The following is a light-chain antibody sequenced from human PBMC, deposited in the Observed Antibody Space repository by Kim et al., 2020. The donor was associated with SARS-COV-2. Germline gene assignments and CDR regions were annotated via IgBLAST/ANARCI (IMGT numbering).Light chain of an antibody. CDR1: RAVGSNY. CDR2: DAS. Sequence: EIVLTQSPATLSLSPGERATLSCRASRAVGSNYLAWYQQKAGQAPRLLIFDASTRATGIPDRFSGSGSGADFTLTISRLEPEDIAVYSCQQYSSSPLTFGGGTKVEIK. J-gene: IGKJ4*01. V-gene: IGKV3-20*01. CDR3: QQYSSSPLT.